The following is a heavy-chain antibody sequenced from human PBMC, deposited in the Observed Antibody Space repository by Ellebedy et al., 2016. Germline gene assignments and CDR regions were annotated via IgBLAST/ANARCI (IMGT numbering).Heavy chain of an antibody. J-gene: IGHJ4*02. V-gene: IGHV1-18*01. D-gene: IGHD6-6*01. Sequence: ASVKVSXKASGYTFSNYGITWVRQAPGQGLEWMGWISAYNGDTNYAQKFQGRVTITADESATTAYIEVSSLRSEDTAMYFCATSPVVSSRFFDYWGQGTLVTVSS. CDR2: ISAYNGDT. CDR1: GYTFSNYG. CDR3: ATSPVVSSRFFDY.